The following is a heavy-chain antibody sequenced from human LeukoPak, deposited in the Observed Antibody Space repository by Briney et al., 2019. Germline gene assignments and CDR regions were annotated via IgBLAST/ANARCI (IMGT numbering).Heavy chain of an antibody. Sequence: GASLLICCEGSGSIFTSYWISWVRPLPGKRLEWMGRIDPSDSYTNYSPSFQGHITISADKSISTAYLQWSSLKASDTAMYYCARGFYGSGIPFDYWGQGTLVSVSS. CDR2: IDPSDSYT. J-gene: IGHJ4*02. V-gene: IGHV5-10-1*01. CDR3: ARGFYGSGIPFDY. CDR1: GSIFTSYW. D-gene: IGHD3-10*01.